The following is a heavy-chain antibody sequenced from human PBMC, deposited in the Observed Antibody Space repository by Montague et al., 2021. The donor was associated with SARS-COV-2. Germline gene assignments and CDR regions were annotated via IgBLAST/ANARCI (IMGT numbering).Heavy chain of an antibody. CDR1: GGSLNGYY. Sequence: SETLSLTCAVYGGSLNGYYWNWIRQHPGKGLEWIGEISDIGSTTYNPSLESRLTTSVDRSKNQFSLRLTSVTAADTAVYYCVRERECSGGSCYGPDDDAFDIWGQGTMVPASS. V-gene: IGHV4-34*01. D-gene: IGHD2-15*01. CDR3: VRERECSGGSCYGPDDDAFDI. J-gene: IGHJ3*02. CDR2: ISDIGST.